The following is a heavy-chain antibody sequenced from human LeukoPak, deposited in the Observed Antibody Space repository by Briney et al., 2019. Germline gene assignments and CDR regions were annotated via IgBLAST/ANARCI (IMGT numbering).Heavy chain of an antibody. J-gene: IGHJ2*01. CDR1: GFTFSSYG. CDR3: ARERGPQLEYFDL. D-gene: IGHD6-13*01. V-gene: IGHV3-30*02. Sequence: PGGSLRLSCAASGFTFSSYGMHWVRQAPGKGLEWVAFIRYDGSNKYYADSVKGRFTISRDTPENTVYLQMNSLRVDDTAVYYCARERGPQLEYFDLWGRGTLVTVSS. CDR2: IRYDGSNK.